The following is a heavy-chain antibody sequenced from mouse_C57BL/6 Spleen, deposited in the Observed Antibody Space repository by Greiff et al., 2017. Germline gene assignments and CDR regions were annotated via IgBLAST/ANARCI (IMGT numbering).Heavy chain of an antibody. CDR2: IYPGDGDT. CDR1: GYAFSSSW. D-gene: IGHD2-4*01. CDR3: ARSDDYDVAWFAY. V-gene: IGHV1-82*01. Sequence: QVQLQQSGPELVKPGASVKISCKASGYAFSSSWMNWVKQRPGKGLEWIGRIYPGDGDTNYNGKFKGKATLTADKSSSTAYMQLSSLTSEDSAVYFCARSDDYDVAWFAYWGQGTLVTVSA. J-gene: IGHJ3*01.